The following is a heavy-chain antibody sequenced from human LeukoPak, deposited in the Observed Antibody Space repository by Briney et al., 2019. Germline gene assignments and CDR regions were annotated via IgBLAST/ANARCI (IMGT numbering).Heavy chain of an antibody. CDR3: ASLRSYYDSSGYRFDAFDI. J-gene: IGHJ3*02. D-gene: IGHD3-22*01. Sequence: ASVKVSCKASGYTFTSYAISWVRQAPGQGLEWMGGIIPIFGTANYAQKFQGRVTITADKSTSTAYMELSSLRSEDTAVYYCASLRSYYDSSGYRFDAFDIWGQGTMVTVSS. CDR1: GYTFTSYA. CDR2: IIPIFGTA. V-gene: IGHV1-69*06.